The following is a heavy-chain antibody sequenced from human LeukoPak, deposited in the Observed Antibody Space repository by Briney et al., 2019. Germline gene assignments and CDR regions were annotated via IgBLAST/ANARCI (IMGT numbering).Heavy chain of an antibody. J-gene: IGHJ6*03. CDR3: ARDFIAARESYYYYYYMDV. CDR1: GYTFTGYY. CDR2: INPNSGGT. Sequence: ASVKVSCKAPGYTFTGYYMHWVRQAPGQGLEWMGWINPNSGGTNYAQKFQGRVTMTRDTSISTAYMELSRLRSDDTAVYYCARDFIAARESYYYYYYMDVWGKGTTATVSS. V-gene: IGHV1-2*02. D-gene: IGHD6-6*01.